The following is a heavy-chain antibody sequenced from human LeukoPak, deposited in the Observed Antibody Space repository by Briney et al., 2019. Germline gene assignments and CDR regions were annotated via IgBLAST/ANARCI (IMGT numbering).Heavy chain of an antibody. CDR3: ARGIVGATARGNFDY. J-gene: IGHJ4*02. Sequence: PSETLSLTCAVYGGSFSGYYWSWIRQPPGKGLEWIGEINHSGSTNYNPSLKSRVTISVDTSKNQFSLKLSSVTAADTAVYYCARGIVGATARGNFDYWGQGTLVTVSS. CDR1: GGSFSGYY. CDR2: INHSGST. V-gene: IGHV4-34*01. D-gene: IGHD1-26*01.